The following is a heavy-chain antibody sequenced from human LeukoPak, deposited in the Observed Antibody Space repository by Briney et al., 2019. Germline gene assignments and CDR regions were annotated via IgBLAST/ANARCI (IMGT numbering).Heavy chain of an antibody. CDR2: IYSGGST. CDR3: ASLGILTGYYRRQFDY. J-gene: IGHJ4*02. Sequence: GGSLRLSCAASGFTVSSNYMSWVRQAPGKGLEWVSVIYSGGSTYYADSVKGRFTISRDNSKNTLYLQMNSLRAKDTAVYYCASLGILTGYYRRQFDYWGQGTLVTVSS. V-gene: IGHV3-66*01. D-gene: IGHD3-9*01. CDR1: GFTVSSNY.